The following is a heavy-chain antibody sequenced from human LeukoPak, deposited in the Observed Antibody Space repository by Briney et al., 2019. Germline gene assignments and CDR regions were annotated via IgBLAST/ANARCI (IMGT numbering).Heavy chain of an antibody. J-gene: IGHJ4*02. D-gene: IGHD7-27*01. CDR3: AHSTGDLGPDP. Sequence: GASVKVSCTASGGTFSSYAISWVRQAPGQGLEWMGGIIPIFGTANYAQKFQGRVTITADESTSTAYMELSSLRSEDTAVYYCAHSTGDLGPDPWGQGTLVTVSS. CDR1: GGTFSSYA. V-gene: IGHV1-69*13. CDR2: IIPIFGTA.